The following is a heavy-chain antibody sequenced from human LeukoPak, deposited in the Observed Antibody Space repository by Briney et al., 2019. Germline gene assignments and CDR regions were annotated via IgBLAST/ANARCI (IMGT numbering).Heavy chain of an antibody. V-gene: IGHV1-69*04. CDR2: IIPILGIA. D-gene: IGHD6-13*01. CDR3: AKDSSSWFFGAFDI. J-gene: IGHJ3*02. CDR1: GGTFSSYA. Sequence: SVKVSCKASGGTFSSYAISWVRQAPGQGLEWMGRIIPILGIANYAQKFQGRVTITADKSTSTAYMELSSLRSEDTAVYYRAKDSSSWFFGAFDIWGQGTMVTVSS.